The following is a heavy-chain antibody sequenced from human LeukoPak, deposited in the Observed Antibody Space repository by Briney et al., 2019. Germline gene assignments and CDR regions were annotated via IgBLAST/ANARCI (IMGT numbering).Heavy chain of an antibody. CDR2: IYSGGDI. CDR1: GLTVSSNS. D-gene: IGHD3-22*01. CDR3: ARDRGTSGYIFDY. V-gene: IGHV3-53*01. J-gene: IGHJ4*02. Sequence: GGSLRLSRAASGLTVSSNSMRWVRQAPGKGLEWVSVIYSGGDIFYADSVKGRFTISRDNSKNTVYLQMNNLRAEDTAVYFCARDRGTSGYIFDYWGRGTLVTVSS.